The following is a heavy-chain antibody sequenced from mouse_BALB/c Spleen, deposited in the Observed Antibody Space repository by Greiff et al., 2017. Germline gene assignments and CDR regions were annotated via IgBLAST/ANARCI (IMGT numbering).Heavy chain of an antibody. D-gene: IGHD2-3*01. Sequence: EVQVVESGGGLVQPGGSLRLSCATSGFTFTDYYMSWVRQPPGKALEWLGFIRNKANGYTTEYSASVKGRFTISRDNSQSILDLQMNTLRAEDSATYYCARDRNDGYYNYAMDYWGQGTSVTVSS. CDR2: IRNKANGYTT. CDR1: GFTFTDYY. V-gene: IGHV7-3*02. J-gene: IGHJ4*01. CDR3: ARDRNDGYYNYAMDY.